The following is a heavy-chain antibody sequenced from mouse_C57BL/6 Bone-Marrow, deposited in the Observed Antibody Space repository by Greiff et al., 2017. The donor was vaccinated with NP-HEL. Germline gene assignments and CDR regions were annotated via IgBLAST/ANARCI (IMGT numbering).Heavy chain of an antibody. CDR3: ARGFFDV. CDR1: GFTFNDYS. CDR2: IDPEGGET. Sequence: VQLKESGAELVKPGASVKLSCTASGFTFNDYSMPWVKQRTEQGLEWIGRIDPEGGETKYAPKFQGRATITGDTSSNTAYLQLSSLTSEDTAVYYCARGFFDVGGRGTTVTVSA. V-gene: IGHV14-2*01. J-gene: IGHJ1*03.